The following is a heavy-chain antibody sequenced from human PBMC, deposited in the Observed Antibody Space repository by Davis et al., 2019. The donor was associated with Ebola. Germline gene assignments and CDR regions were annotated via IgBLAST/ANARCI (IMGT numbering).Heavy chain of an antibody. Sequence: MPSETLSLTCDVSGGSFSGYYWSWIRQPPGKGLEWIGYIYYSGSTNYNPSLKSRVTISVDTSKNQFSLKLSSVTAADTAVYYCARLNCSSTSCYFGMDVWGQGTTVTVSS. CDR1: GGSFSGYY. CDR2: IYYSGST. V-gene: IGHV4-59*01. CDR3: ARLNCSSTSCYFGMDV. J-gene: IGHJ6*02. D-gene: IGHD2-2*01.